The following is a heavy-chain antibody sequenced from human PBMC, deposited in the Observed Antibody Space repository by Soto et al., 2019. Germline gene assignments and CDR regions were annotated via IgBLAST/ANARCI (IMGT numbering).Heavy chain of an antibody. D-gene: IGHD6-6*01. J-gene: IGHJ4*02. CDR1: GGSISSGGYY. CDR2: IYYSGST. V-gene: IGHV4-31*03. CDR3: ARAPSIAARLVATFLIPPHSGFDY. Sequence: PSETLSLTCTVSGGSISSGGYYWSWIRQHPGKGLEWIGYIYYSGSTYYNPSLKSRVTISVDTSKNQFSLKLSSVTAADTAVYYCARAPSIAARLVATFLIPPHSGFDYWGQGTLVTVSS.